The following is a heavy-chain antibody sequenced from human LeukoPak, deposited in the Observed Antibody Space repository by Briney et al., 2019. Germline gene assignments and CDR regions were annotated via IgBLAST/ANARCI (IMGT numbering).Heavy chain of an antibody. CDR1: GFTFSAYW. Sequence: GGSLRLSCVVSGFTFSAYWMTWVRQTPGKGLEWVANIKQDGSEKYYVESVKGRFTISRDNAKNSLYLQVNSLRAEDTAVYYCMRDRNYSPYWGQGTLVTVSS. J-gene: IGHJ4*02. CDR3: MRDRNYSPY. CDR2: IKQDGSEK. V-gene: IGHV3-7*01. D-gene: IGHD1-7*01.